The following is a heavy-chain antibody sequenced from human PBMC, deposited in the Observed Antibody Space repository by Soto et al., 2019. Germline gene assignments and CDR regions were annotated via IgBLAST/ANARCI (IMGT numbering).Heavy chain of an antibody. CDR3: ARVLGGYYDSSKTYYYGMDV. CDR1: GGSISSGGYY. D-gene: IGHD3-22*01. CDR2: IYYSGST. Sequence: SETLSLTCTVSGGSISSGGYYWNWIRQHPGKGLEWIGYIYYSGSTYYNPSLKSRVTISVDTSKNQFSLKLSSVTAADTAVYYCARVLGGYYDSSKTYYYGMDVWGQGTTVTVSS. J-gene: IGHJ6*02. V-gene: IGHV4-31*02.